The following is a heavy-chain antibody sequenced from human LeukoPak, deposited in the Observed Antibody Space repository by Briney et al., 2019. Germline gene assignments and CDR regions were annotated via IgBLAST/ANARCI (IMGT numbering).Heavy chain of an antibody. CDR1: GDSVSINSAA. CDR3: ARDRGGYTTSSYYFDY. D-gene: IGHD6-13*01. J-gene: IGHJ4*02. CDR2: TYYRSKWST. V-gene: IGHV6-1*01. Sequence: SQTLSLTCAISGDSVSINSAAWNWIRQSPSRGLEWLGRTYYRSKWSTNYAVSVKSRITINPDTSKNQFSLQLNSVTPEDTAVYYCARDRGGYTTSSYYFDYWGQGILVTVSS.